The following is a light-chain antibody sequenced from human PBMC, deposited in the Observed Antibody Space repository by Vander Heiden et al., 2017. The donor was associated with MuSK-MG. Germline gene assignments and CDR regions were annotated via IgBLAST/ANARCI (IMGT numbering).Light chain of an antibody. J-gene: IGLJ1*01. Sequence: NFILTHPHPVSESAGATVTISCTGSSGSIASNYVYWYQQRPGTAPNIVIYEDNQRPSGVPDRFSGSIYSSSTSVSINRHGLEAEDDYYYAARYYNRSNYVFGGGTKVTVL. CDR2: EDN. V-gene: IGLV6-57*02. CDR3: RYYNRSNYV. CDR1: SGSIASNY.